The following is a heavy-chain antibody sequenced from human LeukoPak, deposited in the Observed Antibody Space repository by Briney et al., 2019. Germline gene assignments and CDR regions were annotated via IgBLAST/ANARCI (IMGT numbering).Heavy chain of an antibody. CDR3: ERDYYGSGTLALYYFDY. CDR2: INPSGGST. J-gene: IGHJ4*02. CDR1: GYTFTSYY. Sequence: ASVKVSCKASGYTFTSYYMHWVRQAPGQGLEWMGIINPSGGSTSYAQKFQGRVTMTRDTSTSTVYMELSSLRSEDTAVYYCERDYYGSGTLALYYFDYWGQGTLVTVSS. V-gene: IGHV1-46*01. D-gene: IGHD3-10*01.